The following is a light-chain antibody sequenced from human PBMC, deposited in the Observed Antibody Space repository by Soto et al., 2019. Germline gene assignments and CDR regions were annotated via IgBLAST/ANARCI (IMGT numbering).Light chain of an antibody. CDR1: QSVRSN. V-gene: IGKV3-15*01. Sequence: EVVMTQSPATLSVSPGEGATLSCGASQSVRSNVAWYQQKPGQPPSLLIYDASTRATGIPSRFSGSGSGTELTLTISSLKSEDGEVYDGQQYDNWPRTFGQGTKVDIK. J-gene: IGKJ1*01. CDR2: DAS. CDR3: QQYDNWPRT.